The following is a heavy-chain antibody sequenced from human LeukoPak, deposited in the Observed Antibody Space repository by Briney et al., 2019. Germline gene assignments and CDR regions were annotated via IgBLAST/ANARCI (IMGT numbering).Heavy chain of an antibody. D-gene: IGHD2-2*01. CDR2: IRYDGSNK. CDR1: KFTFSNYG. CDR3: SKWKAIVLVPAARSSIDY. J-gene: IGHJ4*02. V-gene: IGHV3-30*02. Sequence: GGSLRLSCGASKFTFSNYGMHWVRQAPGKGLEWVAFIRYDGSNKYYADSVQGRFTISRDNSKHTLYLKMNSLRAEDTAVYYCSKWKAIVLVPAARSSIDYWGQGTLVTVSS.